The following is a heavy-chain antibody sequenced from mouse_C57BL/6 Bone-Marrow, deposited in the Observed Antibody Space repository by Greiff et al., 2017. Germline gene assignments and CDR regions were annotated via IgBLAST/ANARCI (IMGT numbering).Heavy chain of an antibody. CDR2: IFPGSGST. J-gene: IGHJ3*01. V-gene: IGHV1-9*01. CDR3: ASIYYYGSSYPAWFAY. Sequence: QVHVKQSGAELMKPGASVKLSCKATGYTFTGYWIEWVKQRPGHGLEWIGEIFPGSGSTNYNEKFKGKATFTADTSSNTAYMQLSSLTTEDSAIYYCASIYYYGSSYPAWFAYWGQGTLVTVSA. D-gene: IGHD1-1*01. CDR1: GYTFTGYW.